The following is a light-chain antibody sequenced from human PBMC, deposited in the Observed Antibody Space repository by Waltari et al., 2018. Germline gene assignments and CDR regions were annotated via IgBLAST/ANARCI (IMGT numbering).Light chain of an antibody. CDR3: QQYENYPLT. Sequence: DIQMTQSPSTLSASVGDTVTITCRASQSVNTWLAWYQQKPGRAPKLLVSQASTLATGVPSRFGGSGSGTEFTLTISSLQPDDVATYYCQQYENYPLTFGPGSKLELK. J-gene: IGKJ2*01. CDR1: QSVNTW. CDR2: QAS. V-gene: IGKV1-5*03.